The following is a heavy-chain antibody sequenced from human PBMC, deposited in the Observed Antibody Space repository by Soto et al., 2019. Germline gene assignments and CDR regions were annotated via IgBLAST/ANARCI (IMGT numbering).Heavy chain of an antibody. D-gene: IGHD2-21*02. V-gene: IGHV3-21*01. CDR1: GFRFCCST. CDR3: ARDLGEVSAL. CDR2: ISSSSHYM. J-gene: IGHJ1*01. Sequence: LRLSFVSSGFRFCCSTMNWVRHARGNWLNLVSSISSSSHYMYNVDSLKGRLTISRDNAKNSLFVQMNSLRAEDTAVYYCARDLGEVSALWGQATLVTV.